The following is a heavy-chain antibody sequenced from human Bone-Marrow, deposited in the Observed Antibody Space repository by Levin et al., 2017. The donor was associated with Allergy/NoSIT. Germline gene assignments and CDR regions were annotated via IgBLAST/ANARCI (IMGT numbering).Heavy chain of an antibody. CDR3: ARGPTVTNYYYGMDV. D-gene: IGHD4-17*01. Sequence: PSETLSLTCTVSGGSISSYYWSWIRQPPGKGLEWIGYIYYSGSTNYNPSLKSRVTISVDTSKKQFSLKLDSVTAADTAVYYCARGPTVTNYYYGMDVWGQGTTVTVSS. CDR2: IYYSGST. J-gene: IGHJ6*02. CDR1: GGSISSYY. V-gene: IGHV4-59*01.